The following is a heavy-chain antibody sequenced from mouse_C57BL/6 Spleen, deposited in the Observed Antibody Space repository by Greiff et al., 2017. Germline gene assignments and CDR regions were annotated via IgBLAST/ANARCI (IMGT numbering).Heavy chain of an antibody. V-gene: IGHV3-6*01. CDR1: GYSITSGYY. D-gene: IGHD2-3*01. CDR3: AREGWLLPVAY. CDR2: ISYDGSN. J-gene: IGHJ3*01. Sequence: ESGPGLVKPSQSLSLTCSVPGYSITSGYYWNWIRQFPGNKLEWMGYISYDGSNNYNPSLKNRISITRDTTKNQFFLKLNSVTTEDTATYYCAREGWLLPVAYWGQGTLVTVSA.